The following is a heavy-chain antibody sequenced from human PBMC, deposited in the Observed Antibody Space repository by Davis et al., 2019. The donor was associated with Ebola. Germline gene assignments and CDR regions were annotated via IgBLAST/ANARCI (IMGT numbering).Heavy chain of an antibody. CDR3: VKDSTPMVSTMDV. J-gene: IGHJ6*04. D-gene: IGHD5-18*01. Sequence: GESLKISCAASGFTFTSYSMNWVRQAPGKALEWVSSISSDSDYIYYADSAKGRFTISRDNAKNSLFLQMNSLRPEDTALYYCVKDSTPMVSTMDVWGKGTTVTVSS. CDR1: GFTFTSYS. V-gene: IGHV3-21*04. CDR2: ISSDSDYI.